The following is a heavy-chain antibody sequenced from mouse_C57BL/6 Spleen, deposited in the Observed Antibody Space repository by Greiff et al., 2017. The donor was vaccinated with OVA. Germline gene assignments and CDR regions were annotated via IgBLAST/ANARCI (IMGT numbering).Heavy chain of an antibody. CDR3: AREAFTTRGYFDY. CDR1: GYTFTSYW. D-gene: IGHD1-1*01. V-gene: IGHV1-52*01. Sequence: VKLQQPGAGLVRPESSVKLSCTASGYTFTSYWMNWVQQRPVQGLEWVGNIGASGSETHYNQKFKDKATLTVDKSSSTAYMQLSSLTSKDTAVYYCAREAFTTRGYFDYWGQGTLLTVSS. J-gene: IGHJ2*01. CDR2: IGASGSET.